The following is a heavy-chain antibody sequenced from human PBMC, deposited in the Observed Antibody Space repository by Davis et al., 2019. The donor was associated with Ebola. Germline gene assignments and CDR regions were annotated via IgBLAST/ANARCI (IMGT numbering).Heavy chain of an antibody. V-gene: IGHV1-46*01. Sequence: ASVQVSCKASGYTFTSYYLHWVRQAPGQGLEWMGIINPSGGSTSYAQKFLGRVTMTRDTSTSTVYMELSSLRSDDTAVYYCSRAQCPTPSDHWGQGTLVTVSS. CDR1: GYTFTSYY. CDR2: INPSGGST. CDR3: SRAQCPTPSDH. J-gene: IGHJ4*02.